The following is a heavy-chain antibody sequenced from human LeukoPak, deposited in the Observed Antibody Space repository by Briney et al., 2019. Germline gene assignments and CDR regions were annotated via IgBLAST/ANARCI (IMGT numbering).Heavy chain of an antibody. D-gene: IGHD1-1*01. CDR1: GFTFSSYS. V-gene: IGHV3-21*01. CDR2: ISPSTSDI. J-gene: IGHJ6*02. Sequence: PGGSLRLSCAASGFTFSSYSMNWVRQAPGKGLGWVSSISPSTSDIYYADSVKGRFTISRDNAKNSLYLQMNSLRAEDTAVYHCARVYKAGTRYYYYGMDVWGLGTTVTVSS. CDR3: ARVYKAGTRYYYYGMDV.